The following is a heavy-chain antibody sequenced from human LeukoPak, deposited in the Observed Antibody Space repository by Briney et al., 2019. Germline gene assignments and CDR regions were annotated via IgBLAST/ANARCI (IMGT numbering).Heavy chain of an antibody. V-gene: IGHV3-53*01. Sequence: GGSLRLSCAASGFNVSHNYLSWVRQAPGKGLEWVSVMYSGGSTFYADSVKGRFTVSRDNSKNTVYLQMNSLRAEDTAMYYCARDQNWGSLGYWGQGTQVIVSP. D-gene: IGHD3-16*01. CDR1: GFNVSHNY. CDR3: ARDQNWGSLGY. J-gene: IGHJ4*02. CDR2: MYSGGST.